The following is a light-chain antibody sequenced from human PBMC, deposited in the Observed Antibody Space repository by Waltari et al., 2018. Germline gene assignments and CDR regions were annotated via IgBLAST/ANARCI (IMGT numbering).Light chain of an antibody. Sequence: QSVLTQPPSASGTPGQRVTISCSGSTSNIGSNTVNWYRQLPGTAPKLLIYTNNQRPSGVPDRFSGSKSGTSASLAISGLQSEDEADYYCAAWDDSLIWVFGGGTKLTVL. CDR2: TNN. V-gene: IGLV1-44*01. CDR1: TSNIGSNT. CDR3: AAWDDSLIWV. J-gene: IGLJ3*02.